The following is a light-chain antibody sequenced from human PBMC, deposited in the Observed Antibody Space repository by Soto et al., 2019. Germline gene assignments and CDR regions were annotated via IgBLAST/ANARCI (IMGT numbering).Light chain of an antibody. CDR2: DDS. J-gene: IGLJ2*01. CDR3: QVWDATSEHVV. CDR1: NIGGKS. V-gene: IGLV3-21*02. Sequence: SYDRTQPPSVSVAPGQTARLTCGGDNIGGKSVHWYQQKPGQAPVLVVYDDSDRPSGIPQRFSGSNSGNTATLTVSWVEAGDEADYYCQVWDATSEHVVFGGGTKVTVL.